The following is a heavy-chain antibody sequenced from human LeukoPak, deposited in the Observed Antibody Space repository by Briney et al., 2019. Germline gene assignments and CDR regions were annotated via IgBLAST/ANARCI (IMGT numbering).Heavy chain of an antibody. V-gene: IGHV3-21*01. CDR1: GFTFSSYS. J-gene: IGHJ3*02. CDR3: ARERWYQLLSDAFDI. D-gene: IGHD2-2*01. Sequence: GGSLRLSCAASGFTFSSYSMNWVRQAPGKGLEWVSSISSSSSYIYYADSVKGRFTISRDNAKNSLYLQMNSLRAEDTAVYYCARERWYQLLSDAFDIWGQGTMVTVSS. CDR2: ISSSSSYI.